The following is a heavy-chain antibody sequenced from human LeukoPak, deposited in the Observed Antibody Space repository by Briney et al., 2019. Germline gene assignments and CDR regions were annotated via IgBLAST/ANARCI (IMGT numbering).Heavy chain of an antibody. D-gene: IGHD5-12*01. CDR1: GGSISSHY. CDR3: ARDSGYASRWFDP. Sequence: SETLSLTCTVSGGSISSHYWSWIRQPPGKGLEWIGHIYYSGSTNYNPSLKSRVTISVDTSKNQFSLKLSSVTAADTAVYYCARDSGYASRWFDPWGQGTLVTVSS. V-gene: IGHV4-59*11. J-gene: IGHJ5*02. CDR2: IYYSGST.